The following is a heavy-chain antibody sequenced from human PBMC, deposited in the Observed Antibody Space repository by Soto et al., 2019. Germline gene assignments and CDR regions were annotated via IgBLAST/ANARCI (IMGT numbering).Heavy chain of an antibody. J-gene: IGHJ6*02. D-gene: IGHD2-15*01. CDR2: ISYDGSNK. Sequence: PGGSLRLSCAASGFTFSSYALHFFLQAPFKGLEWVSLISYDGSNKDYADSVKDRFTISRDNSKNTLYLQINSLRAEDTAVYFCARAGGYCSGGSCYSQYYYNYYGMDVWGQGTTVTVSS. CDR3: ARAGGYCSGGSCYSQYYYNYYGMDV. CDR1: GFTFSSYA. V-gene: IGHV3-30-3*01.